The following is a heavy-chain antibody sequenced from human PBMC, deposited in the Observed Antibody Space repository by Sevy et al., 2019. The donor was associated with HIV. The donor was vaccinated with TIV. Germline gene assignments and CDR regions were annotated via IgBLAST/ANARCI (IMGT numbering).Heavy chain of an antibody. CDR3: ARDRKVLLVVYAIPFDVFDI. CDR2: IRHDGSDE. Sequence: GGSLRLSCAASGFTFNNYGMHWVRQAPGKGLEWETFIRHDGSDEYYTDSVKCRFTISRDNSKNTVYLQMNSLRAEDTAVYYCARDRKVLLVVYAIPFDVFDIWGQGTMVTVSS. CDR1: GFTFNNYG. D-gene: IGHD2-8*02. V-gene: IGHV3-30*02. J-gene: IGHJ3*02.